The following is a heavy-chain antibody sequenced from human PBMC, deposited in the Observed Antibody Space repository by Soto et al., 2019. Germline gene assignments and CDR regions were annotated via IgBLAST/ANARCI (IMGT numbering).Heavy chain of an antibody. CDR3: AHQLCGADCYEYFQH. Sequence: QITLKESGPTLVKPTQTLTLTCTFSGFSGFSLSTSGVSVGWIRQPPGKALEWLALIYWDDDKRYSPSLKSRLTITKDTSKNQVVLTMTNMDPVDTATYYCAHQLCGADCYEYFQHWGQGTLVTVSS. CDR1: GFSLSTSGVS. V-gene: IGHV2-5*02. D-gene: IGHD2-21*02. CDR2: IYWDDDK. J-gene: IGHJ1*01.